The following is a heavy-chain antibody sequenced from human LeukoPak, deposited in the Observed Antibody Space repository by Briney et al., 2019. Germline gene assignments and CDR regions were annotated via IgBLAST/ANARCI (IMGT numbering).Heavy chain of an antibody. CDR1: GDSISNYN. CDR2: IYSSGKT. D-gene: IGHD3-3*01. Sequence: SETLSLTCTVSGDSISNYNWNWIRQFPGKGLEWIGYIYSSGKTNYNPSLKSRVIISVDTSKNQFSLKLSSVTAADTAVYYCARGLATYYDFWSGYYSLDYWGQGTLVTVSS. V-gene: IGHV4-59*01. CDR3: ARGLATYYDFWSGYYSLDY. J-gene: IGHJ4*02.